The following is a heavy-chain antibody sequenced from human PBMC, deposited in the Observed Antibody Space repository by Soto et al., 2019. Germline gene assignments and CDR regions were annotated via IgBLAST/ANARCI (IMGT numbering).Heavy chain of an antibody. V-gene: IGHV3-30*03. J-gene: IGHJ4*02. CDR2: ISYDGSNK. D-gene: IGHD2-2*02. CDR3: ATHTPPDY. CDR1: GFTFSSYG. Sequence: QVQLVESGGGVVQPGRSLRLSCAASGFTFSSYGMHWVRQAPGKGLEWVAVISYDGSNKYYADSVKGRFTISRDNSKNTLYLQMNSLRAEDPAVYYCATHTPPDYWGQGTLVTVSS.